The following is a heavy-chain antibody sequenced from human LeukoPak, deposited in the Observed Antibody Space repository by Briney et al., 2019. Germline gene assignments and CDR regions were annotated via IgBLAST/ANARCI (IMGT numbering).Heavy chain of an antibody. J-gene: IGHJ4*02. Sequence: SGTLSLTCAVSGGSISSNNWWSWVRQSPGKGLEWIGEIHYSGSTNYNPSLKSRVTISVDTSKNQFSLKLDSVTAADTAVYYCARRGRYCGGDCYHFDSWGQGTLVTVSS. V-gene: IGHV4-4*02. CDR3: ARRGRYCGGDCYHFDS. D-gene: IGHD2-21*02. CDR2: IHYSGST. CDR1: GGSISSNNW.